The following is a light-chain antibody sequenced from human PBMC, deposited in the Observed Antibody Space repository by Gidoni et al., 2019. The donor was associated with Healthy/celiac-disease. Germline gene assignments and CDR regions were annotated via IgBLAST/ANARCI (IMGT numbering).Light chain of an antibody. J-gene: IGKJ3*01. CDR3: QQYNNWPLLT. Sequence: EIVMTQSPATLAVSPGERATLSCRASQSVSSNLAWYQQKPGQDPRLLIYGAATRATGSPARFSGSGSGTEFTITISSLQSEDFAVYYCQQYNNWPLLTFXHXTKVDIK. V-gene: IGKV3-15*01. CDR1: QSVSSN. CDR2: GAA.